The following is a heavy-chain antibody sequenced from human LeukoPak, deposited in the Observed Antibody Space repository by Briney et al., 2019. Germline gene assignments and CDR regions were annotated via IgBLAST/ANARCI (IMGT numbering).Heavy chain of an antibody. J-gene: IGHJ4*02. CDR3: AKYYYGSGSQRYFDY. V-gene: IGHV3-30*02. Sequence: PGGSLRLSYAASGFTFSNYGMHWVRQAPGKGLEWVAFIRYDGNNKNYADFVKGRFTISRDNSKNTLYLQMNSLRAEDTAVYYCAKYYYGSGSQRYFDYWGQGTLVTVSS. D-gene: IGHD3-10*01. CDR1: GFTFSNYG. CDR2: IRYDGNNK.